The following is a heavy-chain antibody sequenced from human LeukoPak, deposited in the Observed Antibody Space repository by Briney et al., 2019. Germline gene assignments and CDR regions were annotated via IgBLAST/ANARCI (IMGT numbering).Heavy chain of an antibody. CDR2: IYRTEDN. CDR3: ARGANWGSPDY. Sequence: SGTLSLTCAVSGGSISSSDWWSWVRQPPGRGLEWIGYIYRTEDNNYNPSLKSRVTMSVDKSQNQFSLKLSSVTAADTAVYYCARGANWGSPDYWGQGTLVTVSS. V-gene: IGHV4-4*02. CDR1: GGSISSSDW. J-gene: IGHJ4*02. D-gene: IGHD7-27*01.